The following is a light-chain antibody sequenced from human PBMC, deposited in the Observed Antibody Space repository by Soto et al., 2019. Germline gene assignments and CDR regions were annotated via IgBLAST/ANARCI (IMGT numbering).Light chain of an antibody. J-gene: IGKJ2*01. CDR1: QSVSISS. V-gene: IGKV3-20*01. CDR2: SAS. CDR3: QQYGSSSYT. Sequence: EIVLTQSPGTLSLSPGERATLSCRASQSVSISSLAWYQQKPGQAPRLLIYSASSRATGIPDRFSGSGSGTDITLTISRLEPEEFAVYYCQQYGSSSYTFGQGTNLEIK.